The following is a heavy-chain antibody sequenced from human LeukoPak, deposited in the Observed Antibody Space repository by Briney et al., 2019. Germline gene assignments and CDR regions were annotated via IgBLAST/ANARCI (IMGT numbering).Heavy chain of an antibody. D-gene: IGHD1-14*01. V-gene: IGHV3-48*01. CDR3: ARAAQPGFDR. J-gene: IGHJ5*02. CDR1: GLTFSTYS. CDR2: ISSDSGTI. Sequence: GGSLRLSCGASGLTFSTYSMNWVCQAPGKGLEWVSYISSDSGTIYYADSVKGRFTISRDNAKNSLYLQMNSLRAEDTAVYYCARAAQPGFDRWGQGTLVTVSS.